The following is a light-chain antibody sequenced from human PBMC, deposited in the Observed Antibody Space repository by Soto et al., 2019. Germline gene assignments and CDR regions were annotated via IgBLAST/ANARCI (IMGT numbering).Light chain of an antibody. CDR1: SSDVGGYNY. CDR2: EVN. V-gene: IGLV2-8*01. J-gene: IGLJ2*01. Sequence: QSALTQPPSASGSPGQSVTLSCTGTSSDVGGYNYVSWYQQHPGKAPKLMIYEVNKRPSGVPDRFSGSKSGNTASLTVSGLRFDDEAFYYCSSYARNDKAIFGGGTK. CDR3: SSYARNDKAI.